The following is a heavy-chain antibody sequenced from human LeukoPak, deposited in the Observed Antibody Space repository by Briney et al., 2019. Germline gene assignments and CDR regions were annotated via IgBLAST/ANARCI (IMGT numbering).Heavy chain of an antibody. J-gene: IGHJ5*02. CDR2: INHSGST. CDR3: ARVSLGYCSSTSCYEFGYRRNNWFDP. CDR1: GGSFSGYY. V-gene: IGHV4-34*01. Sequence: KPSETLSLTCAVYGGSFSGYYWSWIRQPPGKGLEWIGEINHSGSTNYNPSLKSRVTISVDTSKSQFSRKLSSVTAADTAVYYCARVSLGYCSSTSCYEFGYRRNNWFDPWGQGTLVTVSS. D-gene: IGHD2-2*03.